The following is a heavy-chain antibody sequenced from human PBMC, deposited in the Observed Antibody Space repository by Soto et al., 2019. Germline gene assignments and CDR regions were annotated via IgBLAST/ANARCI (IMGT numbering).Heavy chain of an antibody. CDR2: IIPIFGTA. Sequence: QVQLVQSGAEVKKPGSSVKVSCKASGGTFSSYAISWVRQAPGQGLEWMGGIIPIFGTANYAQKFQGRVTIPADESTSTASMELSSLRSEDTAVYYCASPTKPLYYYYGMDVWGQGTTVTVSS. J-gene: IGHJ6*02. V-gene: IGHV1-69*12. CDR3: ASPTKPLYYYYGMDV. D-gene: IGHD1-1*01. CDR1: GGTFSSYA.